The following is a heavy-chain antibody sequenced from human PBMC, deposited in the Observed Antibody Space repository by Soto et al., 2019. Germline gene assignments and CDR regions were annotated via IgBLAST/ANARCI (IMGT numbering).Heavy chain of an antibody. CDR2: ISAYNGNT. V-gene: IGHV1-18*01. CDR3: ARDKPRATAPYGMDV. D-gene: IGHD2-21*02. Sequence: QVQLVQSGAEVKKPGASVKVSFKASGYTFTSYGVSWVRQAPGQGLEWMGWISAYNGNTNYAQKLQGRVTMTTDTSTSTAYMELRSLRSDDTAVYYCARDKPRATAPYGMDVWGQGTTVTVSS. J-gene: IGHJ6*02. CDR1: GYTFTSYG.